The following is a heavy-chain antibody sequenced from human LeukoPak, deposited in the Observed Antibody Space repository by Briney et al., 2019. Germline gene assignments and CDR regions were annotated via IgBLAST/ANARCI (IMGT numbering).Heavy chain of an antibody. J-gene: IGHJ6*03. CDR3: ARDQVQAGTYYYYYMDV. CDR2: ISSSGSTI. V-gene: IGHV3-48*03. D-gene: IGHD3-10*01. CDR1: GFTFSSYE. Sequence: GGSLRLSCAASGFTFSSYEMNWVRQAPGKGLEWVSYISSSGSTIYYADSVKGRFTISRDNAKNSLYLQLNGLRAEDTAVYYCARDQVQAGTYYYYYMDVWGKGATVTVSS.